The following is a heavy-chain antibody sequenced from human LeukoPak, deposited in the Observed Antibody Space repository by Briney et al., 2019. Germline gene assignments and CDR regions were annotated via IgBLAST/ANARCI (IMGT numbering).Heavy chain of an antibody. Sequence: PGGSLRLSCAASGFTFDDYGMSWVRQAPGKGLEWVSGINWNGGSTGYTDSVKGRFTISRDNAKRSLYLQMNSLRVEDTALYYCAGPTTYDSSGYAFNIWGRGTMVTVSS. CDR1: GFTFDDYG. V-gene: IGHV3-20*04. CDR3: AGPTTYDSSGYAFNI. D-gene: IGHD3-22*01. J-gene: IGHJ3*02. CDR2: INWNGGST.